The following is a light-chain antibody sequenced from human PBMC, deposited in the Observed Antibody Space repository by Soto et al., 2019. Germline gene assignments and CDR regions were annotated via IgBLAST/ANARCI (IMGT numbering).Light chain of an antibody. V-gene: IGKV3-11*01. CDR1: QSITSY. CDR3: HQRRSWWT. CDR2: DAS. J-gene: IGKJ1*01. Sequence: EIVLTQSPATLSLSPGERATLSCRASQSITSYLAWYQQKPGQAPRLLTYDASNRATGIPARFSGSGSGTDFTLTISSLEPEDFAVYYCHQRRSWWTFGQGTKVEIK.